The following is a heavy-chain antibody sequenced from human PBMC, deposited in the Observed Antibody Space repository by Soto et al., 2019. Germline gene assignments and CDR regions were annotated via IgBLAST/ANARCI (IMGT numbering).Heavy chain of an antibody. CDR2: IYYSGST. J-gene: IGHJ5*02. CDR3: ARDEGNLGYCTGGSCNSRFDP. V-gene: IGHV4-59*12. D-gene: IGHD2-15*01. CDR1: GGSISSYY. Sequence: PSETLSLTCTVSGGSISSYYWSWIRQPPGKGLEWIGYIYYSGSTNYNPSLKSRVTISVDTSKNQFSLKLSSVTAADTAVYYCARDEGNLGYCTGGSCNSRFDPWGQGTLVTVS.